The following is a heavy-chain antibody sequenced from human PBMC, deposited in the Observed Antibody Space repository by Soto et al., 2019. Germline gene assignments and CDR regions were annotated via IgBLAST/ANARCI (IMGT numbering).Heavy chain of an antibody. V-gene: IGHV1-69*13. D-gene: IGHD2-2*01. Sequence: GASVKVSCKASGGTFSSYAISWVRQAPGQGLEWMGGIIPIFGTANYAQKFQGRVTITADESTSTAYMELSSLRSEDTAVYYCARAQGYCSSTSCPDYYYGMDVWGQGTTVTVSS. J-gene: IGHJ6*02. CDR1: GGTFSSYA. CDR2: IIPIFGTA. CDR3: ARAQGYCSSTSCPDYYYGMDV.